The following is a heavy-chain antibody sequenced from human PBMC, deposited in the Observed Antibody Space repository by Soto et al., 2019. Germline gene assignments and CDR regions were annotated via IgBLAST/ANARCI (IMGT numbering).Heavy chain of an antibody. J-gene: IGHJ4*02. D-gene: IGHD5-12*01. CDR1: GISYTTYA. CDR3: ARAISGYVA. Sequence: VQLVQSGAEVKKPGASVRISCTASGISYTTYAIHWVRQAPGQGLEWIGWINAGNGDTRYSQRFQGRVTLTRDTSATTTYMDLSSLRSEDTSIYYCARAISGYVAWGQGTLVTVSS. CDR2: INAGNGDT. V-gene: IGHV1-3*01.